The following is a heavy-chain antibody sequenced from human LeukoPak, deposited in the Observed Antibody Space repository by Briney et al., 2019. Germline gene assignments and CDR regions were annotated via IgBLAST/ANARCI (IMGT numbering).Heavy chain of an antibody. CDR2: IYTSGST. Sequence: SETLSLTCTVSGGSISSGSYYWSWIRQPAGKGLEWIGRIYTSGSTNYNPSLKSRVTISIDTSKNQFSLKLSSVIAADTAVYYCARDFRGRYCSGGRCYSEADYWGQGTLVTVSS. CDR1: GGSISSGSYY. D-gene: IGHD2-15*01. J-gene: IGHJ4*02. V-gene: IGHV4-61*02. CDR3: ARDFRGRYCSGGRCYSEADY.